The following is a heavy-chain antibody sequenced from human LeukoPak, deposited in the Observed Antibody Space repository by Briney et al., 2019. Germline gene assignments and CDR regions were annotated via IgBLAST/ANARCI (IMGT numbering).Heavy chain of an antibody. J-gene: IGHJ4*02. V-gene: IGHV3-15*01. CDR2: IKSKTDGGTT. CDR1: GFTFSNAW. CDR3: ARDRMGAILFFDY. D-gene: IGHD1-26*01. Sequence: GGSLRLSCAASGFTFSNAWMSWVRQAPGKGLEWVGRIKSKTDGGTTDYAAPVKGRFTISRDDSKNTLYLQMNSLRAEDTAVYYCARDRMGAILFFDYWGQGTLVTVSS.